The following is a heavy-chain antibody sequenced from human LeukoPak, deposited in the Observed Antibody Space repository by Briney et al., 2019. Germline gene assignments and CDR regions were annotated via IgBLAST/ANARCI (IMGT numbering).Heavy chain of an antibody. CDR1: GGSISSSSYY. CDR2: IYYSGST. D-gene: IGHD3-22*01. Sequence: SETLSLTCTVSGGSISSSSYYWGWIRQPPGKGLEWIGRIYYSGSTYYNPSLKSRVTISVDTSKNQFSLKLSSVTAADSAVYYCARGLRSVVITTLAEYFQHWGQGTLVTVSS. CDR3: ARGLRSVVITTLAEYFQH. J-gene: IGHJ1*01. V-gene: IGHV4-39*07.